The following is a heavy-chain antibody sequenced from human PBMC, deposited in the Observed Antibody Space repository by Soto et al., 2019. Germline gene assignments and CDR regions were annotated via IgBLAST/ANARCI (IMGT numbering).Heavy chain of an antibody. CDR1: GGTISGYY. J-gene: IGHJ4*02. V-gene: IGHV4-59*01. Sequence: SETLSLTCTVTGGTISGYYWSWIRQAPGKGLEWIAYIYNSGTTNYNPSLKSRVTISDDRSKNQISLKLTSVTAEDTSVYYCGSSYGNDWYSYWGQGTQVTVSS. CDR2: IYNSGTT. D-gene: IGHD4-4*01. CDR3: GSSYGNDWYSY.